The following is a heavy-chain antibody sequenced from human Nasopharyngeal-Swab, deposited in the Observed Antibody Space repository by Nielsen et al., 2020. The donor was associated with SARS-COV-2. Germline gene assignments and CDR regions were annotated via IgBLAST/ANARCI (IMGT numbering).Heavy chain of an antibody. Sequence: GESLKISCAASGFTFSSYSMNWVRQAPGKGLEWVSSISSSSSYIYYADSVKGRFTISRDNAKNSLYLQMNRLRAEDTAVYYCARDDGQWLNPVYYFDYWGQGTLVTVSS. CDR2: ISSSSSYI. J-gene: IGHJ4*02. CDR3: ARDDGQWLNPVYYFDY. CDR1: GFTFSSYS. D-gene: IGHD6-19*01. V-gene: IGHV3-21*01.